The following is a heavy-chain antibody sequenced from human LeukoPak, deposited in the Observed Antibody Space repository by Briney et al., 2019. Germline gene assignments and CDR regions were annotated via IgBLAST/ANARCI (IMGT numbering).Heavy chain of an antibody. CDR1: GGSFSGYY. Sequence: SETLSLTCAVYGGSFSGYYWSWIRQPPGKGLEWIGEISHSGSTNYNPSLKSRVTISVDTSKNQFSLKLSSVTAADTAVYYCASHGYCSSTSCYREANWFDPWGQGTLVTVSS. D-gene: IGHD2-2*02. CDR3: ASHGYCSSTSCYREANWFDP. J-gene: IGHJ5*02. CDR2: ISHSGST. V-gene: IGHV4-34*01.